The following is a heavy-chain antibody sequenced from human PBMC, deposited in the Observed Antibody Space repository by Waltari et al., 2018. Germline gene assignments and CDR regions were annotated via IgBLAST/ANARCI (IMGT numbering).Heavy chain of an antibody. Sequence: QVQLVESGGGVVQPGRSLRLSCAASGFTFSSYGMHWVRQAPGKGLEWVAVVLYDVRNIYYAASVQGRLTISRDHSKNTLYLQMNSLRAEDTAMYYCAKAAGTTVSRFDYWGQGTLVTVSS. CDR3: AKAAGTTVSRFDY. CDR1: GFTFSSYG. V-gene: IGHV3-30*18. D-gene: IGHD1-7*01. CDR2: VLYDVRNI. J-gene: IGHJ4*02.